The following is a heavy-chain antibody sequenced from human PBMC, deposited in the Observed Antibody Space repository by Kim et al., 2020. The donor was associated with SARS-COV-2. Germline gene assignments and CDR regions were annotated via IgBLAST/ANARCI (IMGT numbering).Heavy chain of an antibody. D-gene: IGHD6-13*01. CDR3: AKSGGSSSKYYFDY. V-gene: IGHV3-23*01. J-gene: IGHJ4*02. Sequence: DSVKGRCTISRDNAKSLLYLQMNSLRAEDTAVYYCAKSGGSSSKYYFDYWGQGTLVTVSS.